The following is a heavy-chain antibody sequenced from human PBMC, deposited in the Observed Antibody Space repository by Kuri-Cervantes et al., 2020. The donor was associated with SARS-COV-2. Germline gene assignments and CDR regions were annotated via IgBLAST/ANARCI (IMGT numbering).Heavy chain of an antibody. Sequence: ESLKISCTVSSGSISSSSYYWGWIRQPPGKGLEWIGSIYYSGSTYYNPSLKSRVTISVDTSKNQFSLKLSSVTVADTAVYYCARQMMSSITIFGVVITRNWFDPWGQGTLVTVSS. J-gene: IGHJ5*02. D-gene: IGHD3-3*01. CDR1: SGSISSSSYY. CDR3: ARQMMSSITIFGVVITRNWFDP. CDR2: IYYSGST. V-gene: IGHV4-39*01.